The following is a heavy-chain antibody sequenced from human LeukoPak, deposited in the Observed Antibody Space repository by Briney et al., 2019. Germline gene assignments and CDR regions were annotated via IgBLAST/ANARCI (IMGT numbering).Heavy chain of an antibody. CDR2: IYHSGRT. Sequence: SETLSLTSAVSVGSISSNNWWSWVRQPPGKGLEWIGEIYHSGRTSYNPSLKSRVTISVDKSKNQFSLNLSSVTAADTAVYYCARDLSVVGAPGWGQGTLVTVSS. CDR1: VGSISSNNW. V-gene: IGHV4-4*02. CDR3: ARDLSVVGAPG. J-gene: IGHJ1*01. D-gene: IGHD2-15*01.